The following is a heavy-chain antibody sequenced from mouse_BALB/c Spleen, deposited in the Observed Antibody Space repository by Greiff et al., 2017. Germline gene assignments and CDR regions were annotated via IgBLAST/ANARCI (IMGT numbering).Heavy chain of an antibody. D-gene: IGHD3-2*02. CDR3: ARKALDY. Sequence: VQLQQSGPELVKPGASVKISCKASGYTFTSYVMHWVQQTPGQGLEWIGYINPDNDGTKYNEKFKGKATLTPDKPSSTACMELSSLTSEDSAVYLCARKALDYWGQGTTLTVSS. V-gene: IGHV1-14*01. CDR2: INPDNDGT. J-gene: IGHJ2*01. CDR1: GYTFTSYV.